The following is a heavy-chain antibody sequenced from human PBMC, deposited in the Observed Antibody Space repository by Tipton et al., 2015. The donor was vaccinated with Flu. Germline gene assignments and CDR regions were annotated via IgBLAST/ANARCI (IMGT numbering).Heavy chain of an antibody. D-gene: IGHD6-19*01. CDR3: ARQRLTQVNWFDP. J-gene: IGHJ5*02. Sequence: LRLSCSVSGDSISSSYYYWGWIRQSPGKGLEWIGTMYDSWSTYYNPSLESRVTISVDTSKNQFSLKLSSVTAADTAVYYCARQRLTQVNWFDPWGQGTLVTVSS. CDR1: GDSISSSYYY. V-gene: IGHV4-39*01. CDR2: MYDSWST.